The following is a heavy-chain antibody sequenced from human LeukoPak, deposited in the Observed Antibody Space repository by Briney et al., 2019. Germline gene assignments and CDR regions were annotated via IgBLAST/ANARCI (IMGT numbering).Heavy chain of an antibody. CDR2: IDHRGDT. Sequence: PSETLSLTCAVYGGSFSRYYWSWIRQSPGKGLEWIAEIDHRGDTNYNPPVKSRVTISVDTSKNQFSLKVRSLSAADTAVYYCARGATISETGYFDFWGQGTLVTVSS. CDR1: GGSFSRYY. J-gene: IGHJ4*03. CDR3: ARGATISETGYFDF. D-gene: IGHD5-24*01. V-gene: IGHV4-34*01.